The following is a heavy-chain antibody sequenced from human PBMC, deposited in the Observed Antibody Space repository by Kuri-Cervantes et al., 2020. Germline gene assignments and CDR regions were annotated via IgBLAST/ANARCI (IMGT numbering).Heavy chain of an antibody. CDR3: AKHSPYCSGGSCYHDAFDI. D-gene: IGHD2-15*01. Sequence: GGSLRLSCAASGFTFSSYGMHWVRQAPGKGLEWVAVISYDGSSKYYADSVKGRFTISRDNSKNTLYLQMNSLRAEDTAVYYCAKHSPYCSGGSCYHDAFDIWGQGTMVTVSS. V-gene: IGHV3-30*18. J-gene: IGHJ3*02. CDR2: ISYDGSSK. CDR1: GFTFSSYG.